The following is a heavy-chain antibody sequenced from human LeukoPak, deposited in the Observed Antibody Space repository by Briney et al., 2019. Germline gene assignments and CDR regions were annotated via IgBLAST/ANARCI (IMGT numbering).Heavy chain of an antibody. J-gene: IGHJ4*02. CDR1: GFTFSGYW. CDR2: IKQDGSEK. V-gene: IGHV3-7*01. Sequence: PGGSLRLSCAASGFTFSGYWMSWVRQAPGKGLEWVANIKQDGSEKYYVDSAKGRFTISRDNAKNSLYLQMNSLRAEDTAVYYCARSAGSSSWYEGYYFDYWGQGTLVTVSS. CDR3: ARSAGSSSWYEGYYFDY. D-gene: IGHD6-13*01.